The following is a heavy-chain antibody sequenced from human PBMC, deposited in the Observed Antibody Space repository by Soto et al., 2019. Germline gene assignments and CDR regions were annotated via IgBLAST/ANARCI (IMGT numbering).Heavy chain of an antibody. CDR2: ISSSGSTI. CDR3: ARGKYYDFWSGYYYYYYGMDV. CDR1: RFTFSSYA. J-gene: IGHJ6*02. V-gene: IGHV3-48*03. Sequence: SLSLSCAASRFTFSSYAMNWVRQAPGKGPQWVSYISSSGSTIYYADSVKGRFTTSRDNAKNPLYLQMNSLRAEDTAVYYCARGKYYDFWSGYYYYYYGMDVWGQGTTVT. D-gene: IGHD3-3*01.